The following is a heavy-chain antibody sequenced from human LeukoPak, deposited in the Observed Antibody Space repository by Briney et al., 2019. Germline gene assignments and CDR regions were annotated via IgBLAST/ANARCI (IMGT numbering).Heavy chain of an antibody. Sequence: PGGSLRLSCAASGFTFSSYAMSWVRQAPGKGLEWVSAISGSGASTCYADSVKGRFTISRDNSKNTLYLQMNSLRAEDTAVYYCAKGRAVEVVAAFNYWGQGTVVTVSS. J-gene: IGHJ4*02. CDR3: AKGRAVEVVAAFNY. V-gene: IGHV3-23*01. CDR2: ISGSGAST. D-gene: IGHD2-15*01. CDR1: GFTFSSYA.